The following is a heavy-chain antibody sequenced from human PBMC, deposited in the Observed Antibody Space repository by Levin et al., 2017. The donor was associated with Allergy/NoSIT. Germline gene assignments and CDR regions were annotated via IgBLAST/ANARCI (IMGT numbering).Heavy chain of an antibody. D-gene: IGHD5-12*01. J-gene: IGHJ5*02. CDR1: GYTFTSYG. Sequence: GESLKISCKASGYTFTSYGISWVRQAPGEGSEWMGWISAYNGNTNYAQKLQGRVTMTTDTSTSTAYMELRSLRSDDTAVYYCARGVVATLGGNWFDPWGQGTLVTVSS. V-gene: IGHV1-18*01. CDR2: ISAYNGNT. CDR3: ARGVVATLGGNWFDP.